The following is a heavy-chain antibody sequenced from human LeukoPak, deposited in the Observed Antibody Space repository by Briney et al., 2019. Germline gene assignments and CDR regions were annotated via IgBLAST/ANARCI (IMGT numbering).Heavy chain of an antibody. J-gene: IGHJ3*02. D-gene: IGHD2-8*01. CDR2: ISSSSSYI. V-gene: IGHV3-21*01. CDR3: ARDRSAPHMLWNAFEI. CDR1: GFTFSTYT. Sequence: GGSLRLSCAGSGFTFSTYTMNWVRQAPGKGLEWVSSISSSSSYIYYGDSVKGRFTVSRDNARNSLSLQMNSLRAEDTAVYYCARDRSAPHMLWNAFEIWGQGTMVTVSS.